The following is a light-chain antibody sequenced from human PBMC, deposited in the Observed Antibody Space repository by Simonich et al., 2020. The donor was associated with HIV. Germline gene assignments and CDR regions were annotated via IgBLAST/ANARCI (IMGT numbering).Light chain of an antibody. CDR1: QSVSSN. Sequence: DIVLTQSPATLSVSPGERATLSCRANQSVSSNLAWYQQKPGQAPRLLIYGASARATGIPARFSGSGSGTDFTLTISRLEPEDFAVYYCQQYGSSPTFGGGTKVEIK. CDR2: GAS. J-gene: IGKJ4*01. V-gene: IGKV3-15*01. CDR3: QQYGSSPT.